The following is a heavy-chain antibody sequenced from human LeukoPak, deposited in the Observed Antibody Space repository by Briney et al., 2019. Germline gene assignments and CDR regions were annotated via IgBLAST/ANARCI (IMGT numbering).Heavy chain of an antibody. V-gene: IGHV4-39*07. D-gene: IGHD3-10*01. J-gene: IGHJ6*03. CDR3: GRICGWGSNYKWYV. CDR2: IYYSGDT. CDR1: GDSISSYTYY. Sequence: SETLSLTCTVSGDSISSYTYYWGWIRQPPGTGLEWIGSIYYSGDTYYNPSLKSRVTISVDTSKNQFSLELSSVTAADTAVYSGGRICGWGSNYKWYVWGKGPTVTVS.